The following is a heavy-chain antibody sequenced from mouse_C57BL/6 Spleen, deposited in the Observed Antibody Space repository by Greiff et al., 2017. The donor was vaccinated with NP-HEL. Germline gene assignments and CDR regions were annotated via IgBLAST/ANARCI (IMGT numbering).Heavy chain of an antibody. D-gene: IGHD2-5*01. CDR1: GFNIKDYY. CDR2: IDPEDGDT. J-gene: IGHJ3*01. Sequence: VQLKESGAELVKPGASVKLSCTASGFNIKDYYMHWVKQRTEQGLEWIGRIDPEDGDTKYAPKFQGKATITADTSSNTADLQLSSLTSDDSAVYYCASPYYSNSWFAYWGQGTLVTVSA. V-gene: IGHV14-2*01. CDR3: ASPYYSNSWFAY.